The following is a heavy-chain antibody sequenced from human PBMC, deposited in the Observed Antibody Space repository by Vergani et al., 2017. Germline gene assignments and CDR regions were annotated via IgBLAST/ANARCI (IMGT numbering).Heavy chain of an antibody. D-gene: IGHD3-9*01. CDR2: IWYDGSNK. Sequence: QVQLVESGGGVVQPGRSLRLSCAASGFTFSSYGMHWVRQAPGKGLEWVAVIWYDGSNKYYADSVKGRFTISRDNSKNTLYLQMNSLRAEDTAVYYCARGRNDILTGYSERLYYYDGMDVWGQGTTVTVSS. CDR1: GFTFSSYG. J-gene: IGHJ6*02. V-gene: IGHV3-33*01. CDR3: ARGRNDILTGYSERLYYYDGMDV.